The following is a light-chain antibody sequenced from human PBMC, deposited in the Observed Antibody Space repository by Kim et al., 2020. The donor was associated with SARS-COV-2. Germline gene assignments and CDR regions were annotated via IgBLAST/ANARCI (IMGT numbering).Light chain of an antibody. V-gene: IGKV1-27*01. Sequence: DIQMTQSPSSLSASVGDRVTISCRASQGIMNYLAWYQQKPGTVPKLLIYAAGTLRSGVPSRFSGSGSGTDFTLPISSLQPEDVATYYCQKYNSAPFAFGPETKVDIK. CDR3: QKYNSAPFA. CDR2: AAG. CDR1: QGIMNY. J-gene: IGKJ3*01.